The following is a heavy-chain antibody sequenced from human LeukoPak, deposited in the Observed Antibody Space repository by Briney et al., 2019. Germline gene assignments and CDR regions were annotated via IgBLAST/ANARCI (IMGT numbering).Heavy chain of an antibody. V-gene: IGHV3-53*04. CDR3: ALLRYFDWSYGMDV. CDR2: IYSGGST. Sequence: GGSLRLSCAASGFTVSSNYMSWVRQAPGKGLEWVSVIYSGGSTYYAASVKSRFIITTHNSKNTLYLQMNSLRAEDTAVYYCALLRYFDWSYGMDVWGQGTTVTVSS. CDR1: GFTVSSNY. D-gene: IGHD3-9*01. J-gene: IGHJ6*02.